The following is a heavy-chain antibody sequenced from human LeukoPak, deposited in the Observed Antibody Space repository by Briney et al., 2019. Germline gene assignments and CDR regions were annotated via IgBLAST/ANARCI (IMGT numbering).Heavy chain of an antibody. D-gene: IGHD2-2*01. CDR3: ARQKCTSASCLTKNAFDI. J-gene: IGHJ3*02. Sequence: SETLSLTCAVYGGSFNGYFWSWIRQPPGKGLEWIGDINYRGRSKANPSLKSRVTISVDTSKNQFSLDLSSVTAADTAVYCARQKCTSASCLTKNAFDIWGQGTMVTVSS. CDR2: INYRGRS. CDR1: GGSFNGYF. V-gene: IGHV4-34*01.